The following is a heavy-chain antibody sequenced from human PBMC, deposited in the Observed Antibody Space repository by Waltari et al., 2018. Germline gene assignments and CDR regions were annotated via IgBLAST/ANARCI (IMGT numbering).Heavy chain of an antibody. D-gene: IGHD1-26*01. Sequence: GGLVQPGRSLRLSCAASGFTFDDYAMHWVRQAPGKGLEWVSGISWNRGSIGYADSVKGRFTISRDNAKNSLYLQMNSLRAEDTALYYCAKEVGASDYYYYGMDVWGQGTTVTVSS. CDR2: ISWNRGSI. CDR1: GFTFDDYA. V-gene: IGHV3-9*01. J-gene: IGHJ6*02. CDR3: AKEVGASDYYYYGMDV.